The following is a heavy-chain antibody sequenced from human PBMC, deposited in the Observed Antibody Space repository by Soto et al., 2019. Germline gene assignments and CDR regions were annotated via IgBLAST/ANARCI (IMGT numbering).Heavy chain of an antibody. V-gene: IGHV4-34*01. J-gene: IGHJ6*02. Sequence: WETLSLTCAAYGGSFSGYYWSWIRQPPGKGLEWIGEINHSGSTNYNPSLKSRVTISVDTSKNQFSLKLSSVTAADTAVYYCASRAAGYYYYGMDVWGQGTTVTVSS. CDR2: INHSGST. CDR3: ASRAAGYYYYGMDV. CDR1: GGSFSGYY. D-gene: IGHD6-13*01.